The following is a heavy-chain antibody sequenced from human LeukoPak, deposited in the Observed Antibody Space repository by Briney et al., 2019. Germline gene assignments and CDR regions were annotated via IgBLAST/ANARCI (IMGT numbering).Heavy chain of an antibody. Sequence: PGGSLRLSCAGSGFTFSSYWMSWVRQAPGKGLEWVANIKQDGSEKHYVDSVKGRFTISRDNAKNSLFLQMNNLRAEDTAVYFCARVKQQLVRLLGRDTTYYYYYYMDVWGKGTTVTVSS. CDR1: GFTFSSYW. CDR3: ARVKQQLVRLLGRDTTYYYYYYMDV. V-gene: IGHV3-7*01. J-gene: IGHJ6*03. D-gene: IGHD6-13*01. CDR2: IKQDGSEK.